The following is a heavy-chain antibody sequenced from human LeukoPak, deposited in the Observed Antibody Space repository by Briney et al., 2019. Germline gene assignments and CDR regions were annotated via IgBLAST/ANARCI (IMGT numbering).Heavy chain of an antibody. CDR2: IKKDGSEK. CDR1: GFTFSSYW. V-gene: IGHV3-7*01. J-gene: IGHJ4*02. CDR3: ARGDTAMAREIDY. Sequence: GGSLRLSCAASGFTFSSYWMSWVRQAPGKGLEWVANIKKDGSEKYYVDSVKGRFTISRDNAKNSLYLQMNSLRAEDTAVYYCARGDTAMAREIDYWGRGTLVTVSS. D-gene: IGHD5-18*01.